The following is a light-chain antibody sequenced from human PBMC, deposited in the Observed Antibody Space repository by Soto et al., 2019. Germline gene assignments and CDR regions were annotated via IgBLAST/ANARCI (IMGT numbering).Light chain of an antibody. V-gene: IGKV3-15*01. Sequence: EIVMTQSPATLFVSPGERATLSCRASQSVSNTLAWYQQKPGQAPRLLMYGASIRATGIPARFSGGGSGTQFTLTISSLQSEDFAVYYCQQYDNWPYTFGQGTKLEIK. CDR1: QSVSNT. CDR3: QQYDNWPYT. J-gene: IGKJ2*01. CDR2: GAS.